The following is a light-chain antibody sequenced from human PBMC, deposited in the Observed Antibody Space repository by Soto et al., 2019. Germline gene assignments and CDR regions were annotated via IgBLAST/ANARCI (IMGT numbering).Light chain of an antibody. Sequence: DIQMTQSPSSLSVSVGDRVTITCRASQNIAGYLNWYQQKPGKAPELLIYGSSTLQSGVPSSFSGSGSGTDFTLTIRSLQPEDFATYYCQQTYITPYTFGQGTNLEIK. CDR1: QNIAGY. V-gene: IGKV1-39*01. J-gene: IGKJ2*01. CDR3: QQTYITPYT. CDR2: GSS.